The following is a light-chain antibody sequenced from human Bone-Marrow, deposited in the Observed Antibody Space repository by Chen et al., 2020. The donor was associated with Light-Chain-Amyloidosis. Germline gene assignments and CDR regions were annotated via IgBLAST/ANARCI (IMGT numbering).Light chain of an antibody. V-gene: IGKV3-20*01. CDR2: GSS. CDR3: QHYGPSPLT. Sequence: EIVLTQSPGTLSLSPGEGANLSCRASQTISSNYLTWYQQIFGQAHRLLIYGSSSRATGIPDRFTGRESGTDFTLTINRLEPEVFAMYYRQHYGPSPLTFGRGTKVEIK. J-gene: IGKJ4*01. CDR1: QTISSNY.